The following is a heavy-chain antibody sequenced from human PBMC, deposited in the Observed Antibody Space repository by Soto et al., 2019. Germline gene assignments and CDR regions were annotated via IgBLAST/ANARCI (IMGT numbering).Heavy chain of an antibody. CDR2: ISSNSDYR. CDR1: GFTFDIYN. Sequence: GGYLGLSCAASGFTFDIYNMNWVRQAPGKGPEWVASISSNSDYRYFADSVEGRFTISRDNAKNTLYLQMNSLRAEDTAVYYCARDRSVVASPHDAFAVWGQGTMVTVSS. J-gene: IGHJ3*01. D-gene: IGHD2-15*01. V-gene: IGHV3-21*01. CDR3: ARDRSVVASPHDAFAV.